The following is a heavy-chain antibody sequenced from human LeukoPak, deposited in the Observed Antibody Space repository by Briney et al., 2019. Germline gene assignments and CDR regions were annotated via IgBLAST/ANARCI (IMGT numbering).Heavy chain of an antibody. CDR3: AREWDSSSSRTSYFDY. J-gene: IGHJ4*02. CDR1: GGSISSSSYY. V-gene: IGHV4-39*07. Sequence: NPSETLSLTCTVSGGSISSSSYYWGWIRQPPGKGLEWIGSIYYSGSTYYNPSLKSRVTISVDTSKNQFSLKLSSVTAADTAVYYCAREWDSSSSRTSYFDYWGQGTLVTVSS. D-gene: IGHD6-6*01. CDR2: IYYSGST.